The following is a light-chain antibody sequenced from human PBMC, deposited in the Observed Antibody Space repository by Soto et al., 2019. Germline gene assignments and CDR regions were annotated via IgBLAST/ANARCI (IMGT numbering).Light chain of an antibody. V-gene: IGKV1-5*01. CDR3: QQYETFSGT. CDR1: QSVSGW. Sequence: IHMTQSPSTLSASVFYTVTVTFLASQSVSGWLAWYQQKPGEAPKLLIYDASALPRGVPSRFSGSGSGTKFTLTIASLQPDDFATYYCQQYETFSGTFGPGTKVDIK. CDR2: DAS. J-gene: IGKJ1*01.